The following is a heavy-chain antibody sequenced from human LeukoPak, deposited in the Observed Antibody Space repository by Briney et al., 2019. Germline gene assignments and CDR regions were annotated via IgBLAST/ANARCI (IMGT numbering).Heavy chain of an antibody. Sequence: QPGGSLRLSCAASGFTVSSNYMSWVRQAPGKGLEWVSVIYRGGSTYYADSVKGRFTISRDSSKNTLYLQMNNLRAEDTAVYYCARGGTDGELFEGGQGTLVTVSS. D-gene: IGHD3-10*01. CDR2: IYRGGST. J-gene: IGHJ4*02. CDR3: ARGGTDGELFE. V-gene: IGHV3-66*01. CDR1: GFTVSSNY.